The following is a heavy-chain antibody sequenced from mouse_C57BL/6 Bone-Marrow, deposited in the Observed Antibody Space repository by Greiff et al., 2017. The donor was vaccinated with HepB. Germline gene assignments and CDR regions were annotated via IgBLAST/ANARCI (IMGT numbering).Heavy chain of an antibody. Sequence: EVQLQQSGPELVKPGASVKISCKASGYTFTDYYMNWVKQSHGKSLEWIGDINPNNGGTSYNQKFKGKATLTVDKSSSTAYMELRSLTSEDSAVYYCAIRKGFAYWGQGTLVTVSA. CDR1: GYTFTDYY. CDR3: AIRKGFAY. CDR2: INPNNGGT. V-gene: IGHV1-26*01. J-gene: IGHJ3*01.